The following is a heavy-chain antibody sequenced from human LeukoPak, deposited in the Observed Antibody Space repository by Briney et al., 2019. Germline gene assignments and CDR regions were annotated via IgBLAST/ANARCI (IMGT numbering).Heavy chain of an antibody. J-gene: IGHJ4*02. CDR1: GDSINSNY. CDR2: IYSSGST. CDR3: ARGGKATVVTM. Sequence: PSETLSLTCSVSGDSINSNYWSWIRQPAGKGREWIGRIYSSGSTNYNPSLKSRVSMSVDTSKNQFSLELTSMTAADTAVYFCARGGKATVVTMWGQGILVTVSS. D-gene: IGHD4-23*01. V-gene: IGHV4-4*07.